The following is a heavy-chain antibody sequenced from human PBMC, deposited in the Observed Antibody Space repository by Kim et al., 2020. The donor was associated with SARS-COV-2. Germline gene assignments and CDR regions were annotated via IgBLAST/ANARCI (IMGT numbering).Heavy chain of an antibody. CDR3: ARDPLWGGGELLFDY. J-gene: IGHJ4*02. CDR2: ISSSSSYI. V-gene: IGHV3-21*01. D-gene: IGHD3-10*01. Sequence: GGSLRLSCAASGFTFSSYSMNWVRQAPGKGLEWVSSISSSSSYIYYADSVKGRFTISRDNAKNSLYLQMNSLRAEDTAVYYCARDPLWGGGELLFDYWGQGTLVTVSS. CDR1: GFTFSSYS.